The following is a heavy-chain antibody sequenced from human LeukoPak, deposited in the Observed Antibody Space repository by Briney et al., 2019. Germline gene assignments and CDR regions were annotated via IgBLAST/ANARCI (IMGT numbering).Heavy chain of an antibody. CDR1: GFAFSSYE. D-gene: IGHD3-22*01. J-gene: IGHJ4*02. V-gene: IGHV3-48*03. CDR3: ARTYYDSSGWSRSCSDY. CDR2: ISSSGSTI. Sequence: GGSLRLSCAASGFAFSSYEINWVRQAPGKGLEWVSYISSSGSTIYYADSVKGRFTISRDNAKNSLYLQMNSLRAEDTAVYYCARTYYDSSGWSRSCSDYWGQGTLVTVSS.